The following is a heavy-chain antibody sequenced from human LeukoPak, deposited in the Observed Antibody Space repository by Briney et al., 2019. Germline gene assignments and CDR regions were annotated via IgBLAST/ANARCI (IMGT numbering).Heavy chain of an antibody. CDR3: ARAPARAAAPPIDY. Sequence: SVKVSCKASGGTFTSYAISWVRQAPGQGLEWMGGIIPIFGTANYAQKFQGRVTITADESTSTAYMELSSLRSEDTAVYYCARAPARAAAPPIDYWGQGTLVTVSS. V-gene: IGHV1-69*13. CDR1: GGTFTSYA. CDR2: IIPIFGTA. J-gene: IGHJ4*02. D-gene: IGHD2-2*01.